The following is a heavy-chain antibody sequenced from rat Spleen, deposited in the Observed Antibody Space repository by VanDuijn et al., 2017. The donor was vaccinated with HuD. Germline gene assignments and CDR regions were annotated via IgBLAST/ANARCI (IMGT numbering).Heavy chain of an antibody. Sequence: EVQLVESGGGLVLPGRSLKLSCVTSGFTFNYYWMTWIRQAPGKGLEWVASITNASGRTYYPDSVKGRFTISRDTAQNTLYLQMNSLRSEDTATYYCSKWGDSGYFDYWGQGVMVTVSS. CDR1: GFTFNYYW. CDR2: ITNASGRT. D-gene: IGHD4-3*01. J-gene: IGHJ2*01. V-gene: IGHV5-31*01. CDR3: SKWGDSGYFDY.